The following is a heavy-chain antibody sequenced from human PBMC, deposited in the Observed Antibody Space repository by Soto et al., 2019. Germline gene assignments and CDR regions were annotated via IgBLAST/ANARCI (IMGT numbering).Heavy chain of an antibody. CDR2: IYYTGNT. CDR3: AKDGAYYDGSGFDP. Sequence: SETLSLTCTVSGGSISSYYLSWIRQPPGKRLEWLGYIYYTGNTNYNPSLKSRITMSVDTSKNQFSLKLTSVTAADTAVYYCAKDGAYYDGSGFDPWGQGTLVTVSS. CDR1: GGSISSYY. J-gene: IGHJ5*02. D-gene: IGHD3-22*01. V-gene: IGHV4-59*01.